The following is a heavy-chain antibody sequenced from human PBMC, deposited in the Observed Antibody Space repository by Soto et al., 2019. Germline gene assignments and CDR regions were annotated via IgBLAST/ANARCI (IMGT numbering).Heavy chain of an antibody. V-gene: IGHV3-53*01. CDR1: GFTVSNNY. J-gene: IGHJ4*02. Sequence: EVQLVESGGGLIQPGGSLRLSCAVSGFTVSNNYMSWVRQAPGKGLEGVSVIYSGGYTAYGDSVKGRFTISRDNSKNTIIIKMNGRGADDAAVLYWATRRGGGGYGGQGTLVTVSS. CDR2: IYSGGYT. CDR3: ATRRGGGGY. D-gene: IGHD3-10*01.